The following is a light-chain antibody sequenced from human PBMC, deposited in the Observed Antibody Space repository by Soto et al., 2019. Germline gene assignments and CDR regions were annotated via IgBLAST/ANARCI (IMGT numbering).Light chain of an antibody. V-gene: IGLV1-47*02. CDR2: GDD. J-gene: IGLJ3*02. CDR1: TSNIGSNV. CDR3: AAWDDSLRGWV. Sequence: QSVLAQPFSASGTPGQRVTISCSGSTSNIGSNVVNWFQHLPGTAPKLLIFGDDQRPSGVPARFSGSKSGTSASLAISGLRSEDEGDYFCAAWDDSLRGWVFGGGTKLTVL.